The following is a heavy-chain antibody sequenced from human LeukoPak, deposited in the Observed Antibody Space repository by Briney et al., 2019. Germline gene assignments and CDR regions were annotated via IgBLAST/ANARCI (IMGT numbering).Heavy chain of an antibody. CDR3: ARDGLWIQNAFDV. D-gene: IGHD5-18*01. CDR2: ITYSGST. CDR1: GGSISSSSYY. Sequence: SETLSLTCTVSGGSISSSSYYWGWIRQPPGKGPEWIGSITYSGSTYYNVSLKSRITISVDTSKNQFSLKMSSVTAADTAVYYCARDGLWIQNAFDVWGQGTMVTVSS. J-gene: IGHJ3*01. V-gene: IGHV4-39*07.